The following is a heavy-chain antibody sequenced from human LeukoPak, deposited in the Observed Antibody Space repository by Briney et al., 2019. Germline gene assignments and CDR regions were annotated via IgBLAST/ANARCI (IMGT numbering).Heavy chain of an antibody. CDR3: ARDRGYCSSTSCYEWKWFDP. CDR1: GGTFSSYT. CDR2: IIPILGIA. J-gene: IGHJ5*02. D-gene: IGHD2-2*01. Sequence: SVKVSCKASGGTFSSYTISWVRQAPGQGREWMGRIIPILGIANYAQKFQGRVTITADKSTGTAYMELSSLRSEDTAVYYCARDRGYCSSTSCYEWKWFDPWGQGTLVTVSS. V-gene: IGHV1-69*04.